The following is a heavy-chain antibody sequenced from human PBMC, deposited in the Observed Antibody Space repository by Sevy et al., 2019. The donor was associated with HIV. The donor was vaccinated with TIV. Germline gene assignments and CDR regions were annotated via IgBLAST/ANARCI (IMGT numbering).Heavy chain of an antibody. CDR1: EFTFSSYA. V-gene: IGHV3-23*01. J-gene: IGHJ3*02. CDR3: AKDMIVVVGEALDI. Sequence: GGSLRLSCAASEFTFSSYAMSWVRQAPGKGLEWASSISGSGGETYYADSVKGRFTISRDKSKNTLYLQMNSLRVEDTAVYYCAKDMIVVVGEALDIWGQGTLVTVSS. D-gene: IGHD3-22*01. CDR2: ISGSGGET.